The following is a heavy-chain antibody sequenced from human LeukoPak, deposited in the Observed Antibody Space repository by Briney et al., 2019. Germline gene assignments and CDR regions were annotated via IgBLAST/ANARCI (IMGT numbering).Heavy chain of an antibody. CDR3: ARSIVVVPAAILALYYYYGTDV. CDR1: GGTFSSYA. V-gene: IGHV1-69*01. D-gene: IGHD2-2*02. CDR2: IIPIFGTA. J-gene: IGHJ6*04. Sequence: GSSVKVSCKASGGTFSSYAISWVRQAPGQGLEWMGGIIPIFGTANYAQKFQGRVTITADESTSTAYMELSSLRSEDTAVYYCARSIVVVPAAILALYYYYGTDVWGKGTTVTVSS.